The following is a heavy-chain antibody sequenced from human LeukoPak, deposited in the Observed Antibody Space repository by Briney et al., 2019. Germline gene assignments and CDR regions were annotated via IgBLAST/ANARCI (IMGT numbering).Heavy chain of an antibody. CDR1: GFTFSSYR. D-gene: IGHD3-22*01. CDR2: ISSSSSYI. Sequence: GGSLRLSCSASGFTFSSYRMNWVRQAPGKGLERVSSISSSSSYIYYADSVKGRFTISRDNAKNSLYLQMNSLRAEDTAVYYCAKGFLSSGYPEYFQHWGQGTLVTVSS. V-gene: IGHV3-21*04. CDR3: AKGFLSSGYPEYFQH. J-gene: IGHJ1*01.